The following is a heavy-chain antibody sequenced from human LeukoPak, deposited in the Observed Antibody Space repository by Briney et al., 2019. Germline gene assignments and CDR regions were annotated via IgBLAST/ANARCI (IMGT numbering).Heavy chain of an antibody. D-gene: IGHD1-26*01. CDR2: ISSSSSTI. CDR3: ARSLSIVGATGGY. CDR1: GFTFSSYS. V-gene: IGHV3-48*01. Sequence: GGSLRLSCAASGFTFSSYSMNWVRQAPGKGLEWVSYISSSSSTIYYADSVKGRFTISRDNAKNSLYLQMNSLRAEDTAVYYCARSLSIVGATGGYWGQGTLVTVSS. J-gene: IGHJ4*02.